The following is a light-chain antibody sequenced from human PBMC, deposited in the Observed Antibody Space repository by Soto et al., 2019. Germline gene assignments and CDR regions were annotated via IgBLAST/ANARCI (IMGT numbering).Light chain of an antibody. Sequence: DIQMTQSPSSLSASVGDKVTITCRASQGIRNYLAWFQQRPGKAPKTLIFGASSLQSGVPSQFSGGGSGTYFTLTINSLQPEDSATYYCQQYDSHPYTFGQGTKVEIK. V-gene: IGKV1-16*02. CDR2: GAS. CDR1: QGIRNY. CDR3: QQYDSHPYT. J-gene: IGKJ2*01.